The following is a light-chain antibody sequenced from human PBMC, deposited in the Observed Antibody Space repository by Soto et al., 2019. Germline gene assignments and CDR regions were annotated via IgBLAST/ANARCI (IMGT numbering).Light chain of an antibody. CDR1: QDVDSY. CDR2: DAS. Sequence: EILLTQSPATLSLSPGERAILSCRASQDVDSYLAWYQQTPGQAPRLLIYDASNRAPGIPARFSGSGSGTDFTLTISSLAPEDFAVYYCQQRNTWPFTFGPGTKVDIK. V-gene: IGKV3-11*01. J-gene: IGKJ3*01. CDR3: QQRNTWPFT.